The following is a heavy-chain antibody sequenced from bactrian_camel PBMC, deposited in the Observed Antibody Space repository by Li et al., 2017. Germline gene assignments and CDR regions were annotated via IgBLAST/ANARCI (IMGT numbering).Heavy chain of an antibody. J-gene: IGHJ6*01. V-gene: IGHV3S40*01. D-gene: IGHD3*01. CDR1: GYASSRYC. CDR3: AATSYGLILSCSAALADFGY. Sequence: VQLVESGGGSVQAGGSLRLSCTVSGYASSRYCMGWFRQAPGKEREAVAVIGTGGGSTYYADSVKGRFTISPDNAKNTVYLQMNSLKPEDTAMYYCAATSYGLILSCSAALADFGYWGQGTQVTVS. CDR2: IGTGGGST.